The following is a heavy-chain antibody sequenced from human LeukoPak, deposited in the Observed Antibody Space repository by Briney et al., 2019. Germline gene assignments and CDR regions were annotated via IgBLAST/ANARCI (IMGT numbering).Heavy chain of an antibody. CDR2: IDWDDDK. J-gene: IGHJ5*02. V-gene: IGHV2-70*01. Sequence: SGPTLVNPTQTLTLTCTFSGFSLGTSGMCVSWIRQPPGKALEWLALIDWDDDKYYSTPLKTRLTVSKDTSKNQVVLTMTNMDPVDTATYYCARIWSGTGGFDPWGQGTLVTVSS. CDR3: ARIWSGTGGFDP. D-gene: IGHD3-3*01. CDR1: GFSLGTSGMC.